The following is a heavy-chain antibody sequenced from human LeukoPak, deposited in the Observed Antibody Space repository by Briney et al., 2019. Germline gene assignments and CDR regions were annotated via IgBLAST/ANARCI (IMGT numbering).Heavy chain of an antibody. CDR3: ARGKSGLFGELLRGSWFDP. V-gene: IGHV4-34*01. D-gene: IGHD3-10*02. J-gene: IGHJ5*02. Sequence: SETLSLTCAVYGGSFSGYYWSWIRQPPGKGLEWIGEINHSGSTNYNPSLKSRVTISVDTSKNQFSLKLSSVTAADTAVYYCARGKSGLFGELLRGSWFDPWGQGTLVTVCS. CDR2: INHSGST. CDR1: GGSFSGYY.